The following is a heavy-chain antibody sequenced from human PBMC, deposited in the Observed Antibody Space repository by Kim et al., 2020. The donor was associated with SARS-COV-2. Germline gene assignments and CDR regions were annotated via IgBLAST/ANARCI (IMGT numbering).Heavy chain of an antibody. J-gene: IGHJ4*01. CDR2: ISTYTDDT. CDR3: ARVTVAWQGSGSPVGD. CDR1: GYTFSSYG. Sequence: ASVKVSCKASGYTFSSYGISWVRQAPGQGLEWVGWISTYTDDTNYAQNFQDRVTMTTDTSTSTAYMERRSLGSDDTAVYYFARVTVAWQGSGSPVGDWGQGRLGTVPS. V-gene: IGHV1-18*04. D-gene: IGHD1-26*01.